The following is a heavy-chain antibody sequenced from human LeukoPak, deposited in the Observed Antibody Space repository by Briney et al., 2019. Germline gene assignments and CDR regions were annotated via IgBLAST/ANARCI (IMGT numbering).Heavy chain of an antibody. V-gene: IGHV1-2*04. CDR1: GYTFTGYY. Sequence: ASVKVSCEASGYTFTGYYMHWVRQAPGQGLEWMGWINPNSGGTNYAQKFQGWVTMTRDTSISTAYMELSRLRSDDTAVYYCARAYSNYIYYFDYWGQGTLVTVSS. CDR2: INPNSGGT. J-gene: IGHJ4*02. CDR3: ARAYSNYIYYFDY. D-gene: IGHD4-11*01.